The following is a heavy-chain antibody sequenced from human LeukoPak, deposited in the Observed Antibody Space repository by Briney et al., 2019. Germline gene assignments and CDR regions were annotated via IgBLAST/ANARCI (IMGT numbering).Heavy chain of an antibody. CDR3: ARGDSRSGFQFFMVN. D-gene: IGHD3-3*01. CDR2: IIPILGIA. V-gene: IGHV1-69*04. CDR1: GGTFSSYA. Sequence: GSSVKVSCKASGGTFSSYAISWVRQAPGQGLEWMGRIIPILGIANYAQKFQGRVTITADKSTSTAYMELSSLRSEDTAVYYCARGDSRSGFQFFMVNWGQGTLVTVSS. J-gene: IGHJ4*02.